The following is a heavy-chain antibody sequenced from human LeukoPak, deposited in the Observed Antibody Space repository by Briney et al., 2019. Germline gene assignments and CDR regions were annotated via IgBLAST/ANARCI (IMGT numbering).Heavy chain of an antibody. CDR2: ISYDGSNK. CDR1: GFTFSSYG. V-gene: IGHV3-30*18. J-gene: IGHJ6*02. CDR3: AKGDYDSSGYYLGYYYYYGMDV. D-gene: IGHD3-22*01. Sequence: GGSLRLSCAASGFTFSSYGMHWVRQAPGKGLGWVAVISYDGSNKYYADSVKGRFTISRGNSKNTLYLQMNGLRAEDTAVYYCAKGDYDSSGYYLGYYYYYGMDVRGQGTTVTVSS.